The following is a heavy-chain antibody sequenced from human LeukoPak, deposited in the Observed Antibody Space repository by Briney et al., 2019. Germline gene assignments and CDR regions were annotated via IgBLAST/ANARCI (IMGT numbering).Heavy chain of an antibody. J-gene: IGHJ4*02. Sequence: PSETLSLTCTVSGGSISSGDYYWSWIRQPPGKGLEWIVYIYYSGSTYYNPSLKSRVTISVDTSKNQFSLKLSSVTAADTAVYYCARVEYSYAAAPFDYWGQGTLVTVSS. CDR1: GGSISSGDYY. CDR3: ARVEYSYAAAPFDY. V-gene: IGHV4-30-4*01. D-gene: IGHD5-18*01. CDR2: IYYSGST.